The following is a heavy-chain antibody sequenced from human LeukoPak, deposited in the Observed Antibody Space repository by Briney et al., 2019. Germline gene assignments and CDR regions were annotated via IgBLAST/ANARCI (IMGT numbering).Heavy chain of an antibody. CDR3: APRTNRFLFGP. CDR2: SSGNGRKP. D-gene: IGHD2-8*01. CDR1: GFTFSTYA. V-gene: IGHV3-23*01. Sequence: PGGSLRPSCAASGFTFSTYAMSWVRQAPGHGRRWGSGSSGNGRKPYYRESLKGRFTISRENSQKPLYLPMKHLRAEDTAVYYRAPRTNRFLFGPLGQGTLVTLPS. J-gene: IGHJ5*01.